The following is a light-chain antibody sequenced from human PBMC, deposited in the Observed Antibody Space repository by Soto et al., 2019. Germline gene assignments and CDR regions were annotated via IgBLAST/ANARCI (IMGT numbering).Light chain of an antibody. V-gene: IGLV2-14*01. Sequence: QSALTQPASVSGSPGQSITISCTGTNSDVGGYNYVSWYQKYSGKAPKLMIYEVSNRPSGVSNRFSGSKSGNTASLTISGLQAEDEADYYCSSYTSDNILAFGGGTKVTVL. J-gene: IGLJ3*02. CDR2: EVS. CDR3: SSYTSDNILA. CDR1: NSDVGGYNY.